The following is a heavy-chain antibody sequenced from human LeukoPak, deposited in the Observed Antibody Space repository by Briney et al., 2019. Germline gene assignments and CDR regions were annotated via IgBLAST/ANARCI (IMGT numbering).Heavy chain of an antibody. CDR1: GTSMNSITYY. CDR3: ARRGRRLVQLADAFDI. D-gene: IGHD6-6*01. J-gene: IGHJ3*02. Sequence: SETLSLTCTVSGTSMNSITYYWAWIRQPPGKGLEWIGSIYYSGSTYYNPSLKSRVTISVDTSKNQFSLKLSSVTAADTAVYYCARRGRRLVQLADAFDIWGQGTMVTVSS. CDR2: IYYSGST. V-gene: IGHV4-39*07.